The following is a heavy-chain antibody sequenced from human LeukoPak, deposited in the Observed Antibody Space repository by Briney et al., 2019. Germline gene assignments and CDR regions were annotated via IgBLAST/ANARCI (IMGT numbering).Heavy chain of an antibody. Sequence: ASVKVSCKASGYTFTGYYMHWVRQAPGQGLEWMGWINPNSGGTNYAQKFQGRVTMTRDTSISTAYMELSRLRSDDTAVYYCARVPDYSNYSPFDYWGQGTLVTVSS. CDR3: ARVPDYSNYSPFDY. CDR2: INPNSGGT. J-gene: IGHJ4*02. CDR1: GYTFTGYY. D-gene: IGHD4-11*01. V-gene: IGHV1-2*02.